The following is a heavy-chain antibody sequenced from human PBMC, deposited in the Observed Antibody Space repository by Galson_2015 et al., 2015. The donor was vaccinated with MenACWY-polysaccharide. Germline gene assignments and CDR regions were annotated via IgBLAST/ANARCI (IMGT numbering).Heavy chain of an antibody. CDR2: INSDGSST. J-gene: IGHJ6*02. CDR1: GFTFSSYW. Sequence: SLRLSCAASGFTFSSYWMHWVRQAPGKGLVWVSRINSDGSSTSYADSVKGRLTISRDNATTPLFLQMNSLRAEDTAVYYCARSRRFGVSMGGGMDVWGQGTTVTVSS. V-gene: IGHV3-74*01. CDR3: ARSRRFGVSMGGGMDV. D-gene: IGHD3-3*01.